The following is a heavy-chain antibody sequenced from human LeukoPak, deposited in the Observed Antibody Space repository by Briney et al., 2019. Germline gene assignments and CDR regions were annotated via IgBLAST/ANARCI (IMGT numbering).Heavy chain of an antibody. D-gene: IGHD6-13*01. CDR3: ARDQVAAATHREYAFDI. J-gene: IGHJ3*02. CDR1: GYTFTSYY. V-gene: IGHV1-46*01. Sequence: GASVKVSCKASGYTFTSYYMHWVRQAPGQGLEWMGIINPSGGSTSYAQKLQGRVTMTTDTSTSTAYMELRSLRSDDTAVYYCARDQVAAATHREYAFDIWGQGTMVTVSS. CDR2: INPSGGST.